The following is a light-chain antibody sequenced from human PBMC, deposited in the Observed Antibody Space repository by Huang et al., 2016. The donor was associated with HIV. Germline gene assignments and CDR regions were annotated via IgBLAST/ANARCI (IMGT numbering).Light chain of an antibody. J-gene: IGKJ4*01. Sequence: EIVLTQSPATLSLSPGERATLSCRASQSISTYLAWYQQKPGQAPRLLIFAASPRAAGIPARFSGSGSGTDFTLTISSLEPEDFAVYYCQQRGNWPLTFGGGTKVEIK. CDR1: QSISTY. CDR3: QQRGNWPLT. CDR2: AAS. V-gene: IGKV3-11*01.